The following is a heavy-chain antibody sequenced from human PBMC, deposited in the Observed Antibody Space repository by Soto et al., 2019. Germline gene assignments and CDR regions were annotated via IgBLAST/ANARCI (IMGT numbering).Heavy chain of an antibody. CDR2: IYYSGST. Sequence: SETLSLTCTVSGGSISSYYWSWIRQPPGKGLEWIGYIYYSGSTNYNPSLKSRVTISVDTSKNQFSLKLSSVTAADTALYYCARAMYYYDSRGYWGYWGQGTLVTVSS. D-gene: IGHD3-22*01. V-gene: IGHV4-59*08. CDR3: ARAMYYYDSRGYWGY. CDR1: GGSISSYY. J-gene: IGHJ4*02.